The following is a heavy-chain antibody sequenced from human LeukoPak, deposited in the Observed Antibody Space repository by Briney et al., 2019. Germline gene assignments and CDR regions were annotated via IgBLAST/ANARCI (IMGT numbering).Heavy chain of an antibody. CDR1: GFTFTRFG. V-gene: IGHV3-30*02. D-gene: IGHD6-19*01. CDR2: IRHNGNDK. Sequence: PGGSLRLSCAASGFTFTRFGMQWVRRAPGKGLEWVTSIRHNGNDKYYADSVKGRFTISRDNSKNTLFLQMNSLRTEDTAVYYCAKDRSPEQWLVVNAFDIWGQGTMVTASS. J-gene: IGHJ3*02. CDR3: AKDRSPEQWLVVNAFDI.